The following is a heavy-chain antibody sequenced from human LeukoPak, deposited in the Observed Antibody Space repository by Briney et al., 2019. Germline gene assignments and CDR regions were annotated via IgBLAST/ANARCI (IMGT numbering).Heavy chain of an antibody. CDR2: IIPIFGTA. J-gene: IGHJ5*02. D-gene: IGHD3-10*01. CDR1: GGTFSSYA. CDR3: ARDYSITMVRGVIRGAFDP. Sequence: SVKVSCKASGGTFSSYAISWVRQAPGQGLEWMGGIIPIFGTANYAQKFQGRVTITADKSTSTAYMELSSLRSEDTAVYYCARDYSITMVRGVIRGAFDPWGQGTLVAVSS. V-gene: IGHV1-69*06.